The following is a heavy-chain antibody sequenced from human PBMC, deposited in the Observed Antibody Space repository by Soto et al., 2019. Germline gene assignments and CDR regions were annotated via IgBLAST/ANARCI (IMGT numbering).Heavy chain of an antibody. CDR2: ITNTGGDS. V-gene: IGHV3-23*01. CDR1: GFTFSNNA. CDR3: ARASGESYPGSRIFDS. J-gene: IGHJ4*02. D-gene: IGHD3-10*01. Sequence: PGGSLSLSCAASGFTFSNNAMTWVRQAPGKGLEWVSVITNTGGDSLYADSVKGRFTISRDNFKNTLYLQMNSLRAEDTAIYYCARASGESYPGSRIFDSWGQGTRVTVSS.